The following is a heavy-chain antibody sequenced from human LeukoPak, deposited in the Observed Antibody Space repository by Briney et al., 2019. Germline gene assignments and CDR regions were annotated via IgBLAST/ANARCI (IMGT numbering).Heavy chain of an antibody. CDR2: INTNTGNP. V-gene: IGHV7-4-1*02. D-gene: IGHD3-22*01. CDR3: ARVVVPHRGGRQLIWFDP. CDR1: GYTFTSYA. Sequence: HGASVKVSCKASGYTFTSYAMNWVRQAPGQGLEWMGWINTNTGNPTYAQGFTGRFVFSLDTSVSTAYLQISSLKAEGTAVYYCARVVVPHRGGRQLIWFDPWGQGTLVTVSS. J-gene: IGHJ5*02.